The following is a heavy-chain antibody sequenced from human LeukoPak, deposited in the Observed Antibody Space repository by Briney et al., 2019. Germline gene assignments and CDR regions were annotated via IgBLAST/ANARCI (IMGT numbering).Heavy chain of an antibody. V-gene: IGHV4-39*01. CDR3: ARCKKNYYDSSGYHGDWFDP. Sequence: SETLSLTCTVSGGSISSSSYYWGWIRQPPGKGLEWIGSIYYSGSTYYNPSLKSRVTISVDTSKNQFSLKLSSVTAADTAVYYCARCKKNYYDSSGYHGDWFDPWGQGTLVTVSS. CDR1: GGSISSSSYY. CDR2: IYYSGST. J-gene: IGHJ5*02. D-gene: IGHD3-22*01.